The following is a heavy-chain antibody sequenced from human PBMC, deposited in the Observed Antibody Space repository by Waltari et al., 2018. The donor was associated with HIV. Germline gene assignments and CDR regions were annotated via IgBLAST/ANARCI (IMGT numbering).Heavy chain of an antibody. V-gene: IGHV3-23*04. CDR2: ISGNGGSR. CDR3: AKVPVLPTGREDY. CDR1: GLTFSMYV. J-gene: IGHJ4*02. D-gene: IGHD2-2*01. Sequence: EVQLVESGGGLVQPGEYLRLSCAASGLTFSMYVMTWVRQAPGKGLQWVAGISGNGGSRYYTDSVKGRFTISRDNSKKTLYLQMDSLRAEDTAVYYCAKVPVLPTGREDYWGQGTLVTVSS.